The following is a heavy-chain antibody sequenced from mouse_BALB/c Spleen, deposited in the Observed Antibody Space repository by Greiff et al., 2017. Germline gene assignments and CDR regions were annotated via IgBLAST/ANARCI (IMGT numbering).Heavy chain of an antibody. CDR1: GYTFTSYV. CDR2: INPYNDGT. J-gene: IGHJ1*01. V-gene: IGHV1-14*01. CDR3: ARLRLYYGSSYGTYWYFDV. D-gene: IGHD1-1*01. Sequence: EVQLQESGPELVKPGASVKMSCKASGYTFTSYVMHWVKQKPGQGLEWIGYINPYNDGTKYNEKFKGKATLTSDKSSSTAYMELSSLTSEDSAVYYCARLRLYYGSSYGTYWYFDVWGAGTTVTVSS.